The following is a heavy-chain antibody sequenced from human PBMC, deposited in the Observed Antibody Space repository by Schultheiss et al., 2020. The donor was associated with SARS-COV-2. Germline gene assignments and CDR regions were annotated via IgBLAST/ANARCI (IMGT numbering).Heavy chain of an antibody. Sequence: SETLSLTCTVSGGSISSYYWSWFRQPPGKGLEWIGYIYYSGSTNYNPSLKSRVTISVDTSKNQFSLQLNSVTPEDTAVYYCARASTGYSPLNFWGQGTLVTVSS. CDR1: GGSISSYY. CDR3: ARASTGYSPLNF. J-gene: IGHJ4*02. D-gene: IGHD3-22*01. V-gene: IGHV4-59*12. CDR2: IYYSGST.